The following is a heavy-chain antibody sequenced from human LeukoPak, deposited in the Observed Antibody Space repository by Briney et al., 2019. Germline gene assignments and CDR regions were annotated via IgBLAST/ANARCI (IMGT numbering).Heavy chain of an antibody. CDR3: ARDPYSGSYGNYYYYFMDV. J-gene: IGHJ6*03. V-gene: IGHV3-66*01. Sequence: PGGSLRLSCAASEFTVSSNYMSWVRQAPGKGLEWVSIIYSGGSTYYADSVKGRFTISRDNSKNTLYLQMNSLRAEDTAVYYCARDPYSGSYGNYYYYFMDVWGKGTTVTISS. CDR1: EFTVSSNY. D-gene: IGHD1-26*01. CDR2: IYSGGST.